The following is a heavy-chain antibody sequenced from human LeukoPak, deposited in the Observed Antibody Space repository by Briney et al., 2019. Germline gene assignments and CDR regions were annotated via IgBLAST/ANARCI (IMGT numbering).Heavy chain of an antibody. CDR1: GGSISSYY. Sequence: SETLSLTCTVSGGSISSYYWSWIRQPPGKGLEWIGYIYYSGSTNYNPSLKSRVTISVDTSKNQFSLKLSSVTAEDTAVYYCARGRPLRIAAARDFQHWGQGTLVTVSS. CDR2: IYYSGST. CDR3: ARGRPLRIAAARDFQH. V-gene: IGHV4-59*01. J-gene: IGHJ1*01. D-gene: IGHD6-13*01.